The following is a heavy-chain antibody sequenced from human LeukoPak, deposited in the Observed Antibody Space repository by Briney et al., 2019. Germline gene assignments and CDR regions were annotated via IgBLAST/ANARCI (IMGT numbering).Heavy chain of an antibody. CDR1: GFTFSSYS. CDR3: ASIPFASHGSGNYGMDV. CDR2: ISSSSSYI. D-gene: IGHD3-10*01. J-gene: IGHJ6*02. V-gene: IGHV3-21*01. Sequence: GGSLRLSCAASGFTFSSYSMNWVRQAPGKGLEWVSSISSSSSYIYYADSVKGRFTISRDNAKNSLYLQMNSLRAEDTAVYYCASIPFASHGSGNYGMDVWGQGTTVTVSS.